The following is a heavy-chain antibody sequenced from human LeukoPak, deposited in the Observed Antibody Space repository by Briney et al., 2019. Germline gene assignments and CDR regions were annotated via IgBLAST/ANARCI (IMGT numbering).Heavy chain of an antibody. CDR1: GLTFSTYG. Sequence: GRSLRLSCGASGLTFSTYGMHWVRQAPGKGLGWVAGISYDAYNKYYADSVKGRFTISRDNSKNTLYLQMNSLRVGDMAVYYCAKDRQWLDAFDIWGQGTMVTVSS. CDR3: AKDRQWLDAFDI. J-gene: IGHJ3*02. V-gene: IGHV3-30*18. CDR2: ISYDAYNK. D-gene: IGHD6-19*01.